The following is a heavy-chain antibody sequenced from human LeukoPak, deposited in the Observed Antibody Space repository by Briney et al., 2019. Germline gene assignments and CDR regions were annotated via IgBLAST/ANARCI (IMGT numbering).Heavy chain of an antibody. V-gene: IGHV3-23*01. D-gene: IGHD5-18*01. Sequence: PGGSLRLSCAASGFTFSSYSMNWVRQAPGKGLEWVSAISGSGGTTYYADSVKGRFTISRDNSKNTLFLRMNSLRAEDTAVYYCAKQAAMVSFDYWGQGTLVTVSS. CDR3: AKQAAMVSFDY. J-gene: IGHJ4*02. CDR1: GFTFSSYS. CDR2: ISGSGGTT.